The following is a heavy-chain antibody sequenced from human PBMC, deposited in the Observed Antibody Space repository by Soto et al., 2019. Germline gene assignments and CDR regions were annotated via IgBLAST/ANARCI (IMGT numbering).Heavy chain of an antibody. D-gene: IGHD3-22*01. V-gene: IGHV4-59*01. CDR3: ARSIDSSGYYFSNC. J-gene: IGHJ4*02. CDR1: GGSISSYY. CDR2: IHYSGST. Sequence: PSETVSLTCTVSGGSISSYYWSWIRQSPGKGLEWIGYIHYSGSTNYNPSLKSRVTMSVDTSRNQFSLKLSSVTAADTAVYYCARSIDSSGYYFSNCWGQGTLVTVSS.